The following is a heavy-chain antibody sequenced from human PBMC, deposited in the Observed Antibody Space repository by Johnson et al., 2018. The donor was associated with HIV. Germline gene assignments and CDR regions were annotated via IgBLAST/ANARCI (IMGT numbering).Heavy chain of an antibody. J-gene: IGHJ3*02. CDR1: GFTFSSYA. V-gene: IGHV3-30-3*01. D-gene: IGHD1-26*01. CDR2: ISYDGSNK. Sequence: QVQLVESGGGVVQPGRSLRLSCAASGFTFSSYAMHWVRQAPGKGLEWVAVISYDGSNKYYADSVKGRFTISRDNSKNTLYLQMNRLRAEGPAVYYCAKDQGDSGSYLVGAFDIWGQGTMVTVSS. CDR3: AKDQGDSGSYLVGAFDI.